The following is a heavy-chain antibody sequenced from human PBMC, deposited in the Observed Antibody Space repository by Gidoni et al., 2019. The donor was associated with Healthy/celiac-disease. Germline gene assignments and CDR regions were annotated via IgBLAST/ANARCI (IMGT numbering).Heavy chain of an antibody. J-gene: IGHJ4*02. V-gene: IGHV4-39*01. CDR2: IHYSGST. D-gene: IGHD6-19*01. Sequence: HLQLQESGPGLVKPSETLSLTCTVSGGAISSSSYYWGWIRQPPGKGLEWIGSIHYSGSTYNNPSLKSRVTISVDTSKNQFSLKLSSVTAADTAVYYCARHEGVGIAVAYVDYWGQGTLVTVSS. CDR1: GGAISSSSYY. CDR3: ARHEGVGIAVAYVDY.